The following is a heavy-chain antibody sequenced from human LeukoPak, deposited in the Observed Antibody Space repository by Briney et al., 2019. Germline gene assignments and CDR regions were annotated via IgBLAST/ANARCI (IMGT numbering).Heavy chain of an antibody. V-gene: IGHV3-53*01. CDR3: AKDSIFGVPTTFDY. Sequence: PGGSLRLSCAASGFTVSSNYMSWVRQAPGKGLEWVSVIYSGGSTYYADSVKGRFTISRDNSKNTLYLQMNSLRAEDTAVYYCAKDSIFGVPTTFDYWGQGTLVTVSS. D-gene: IGHD3-3*01. J-gene: IGHJ4*02. CDR2: IYSGGST. CDR1: GFTVSSNY.